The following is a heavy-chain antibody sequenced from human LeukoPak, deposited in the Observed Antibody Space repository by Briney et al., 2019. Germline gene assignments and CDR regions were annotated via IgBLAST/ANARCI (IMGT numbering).Heavy chain of an antibody. CDR2: TYFRSKWFN. V-gene: IGHV6-1*01. D-gene: IGHD3-10*01. Sequence: SQTLSLTCAISADSVSSNSAAWYWIRQSPSKGLEWLGRTYFRSKWFNDYAVSVKSRITVSADPFKNQFSLQLNSVTPEDTAVYYCARDPSGDQGLDYWGQGTLVTVSS. J-gene: IGHJ4*02. CDR1: ADSVSSNSAA. CDR3: ARDPSGDQGLDY.